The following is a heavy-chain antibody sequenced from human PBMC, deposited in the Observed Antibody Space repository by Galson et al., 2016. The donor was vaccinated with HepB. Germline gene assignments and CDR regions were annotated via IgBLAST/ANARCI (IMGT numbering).Heavy chain of an antibody. J-gene: IGHJ4*02. CDR1: DASYSDTDFY. CDR3: SIGQDAYKLGNF. CDR2: IHPSGRT. V-gene: IGHV4-34*01. Sequence: SETLSLTCTVYDASYSDTDFYWSWVRQPPGKGLEWIGEIHPSGRTDYSPSLKSRVTISLDTSKTQFSLKLGSVTAADAAVYYCSIGQDAYKLGNFWGQGTLVTVSS. D-gene: IGHD5-24*01.